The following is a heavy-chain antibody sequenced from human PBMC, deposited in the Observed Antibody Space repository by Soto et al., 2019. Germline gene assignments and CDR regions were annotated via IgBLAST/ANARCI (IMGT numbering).Heavy chain of an antibody. CDR2: ISAYNGNT. V-gene: IGHV1-18*04. J-gene: IGHJ4*02. D-gene: IGHD2-15*01. CDR3: ARYCSGGSCHSGEVDY. Sequence: ASVXVSFKSSCYTFTIYGSSFWLRAPGQGLEWMGWISAYNGNTNYAQKLQGRVTMTTDTSTSTAYMELRSLRSDETAVYYCARYCSGGSCHSGEVDYWGQGTLVTVSS. CDR1: CYTFTIYG.